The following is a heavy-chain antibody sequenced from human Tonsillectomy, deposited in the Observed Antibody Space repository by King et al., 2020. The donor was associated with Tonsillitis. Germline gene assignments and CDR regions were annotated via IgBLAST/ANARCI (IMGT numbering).Heavy chain of an antibody. J-gene: IGHJ6*02. Sequence: VQLVESGGGVVQPGRSLRLSCAAPGFTFISYVIHRVRQALGQGLEWVAVISLEGSNKYYTDSVKGQFTISRDNSKNTLYLQKSSLRAEDTTVYYCARDLRSDLYGMDVWGQGTTVTVSS. V-gene: IGHV3-30-3*01. CDR2: ISLEGSNK. CDR1: GFTFISYV. CDR3: ARDLRSDLYGMDV. D-gene: IGHD3-3*01.